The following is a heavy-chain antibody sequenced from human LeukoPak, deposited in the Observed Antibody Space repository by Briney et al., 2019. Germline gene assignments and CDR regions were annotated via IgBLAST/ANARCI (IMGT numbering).Heavy chain of an antibody. Sequence: ASVKVSCKVSGYTLTELSMHWVRQAPGKGLEWMGGFDPEDGETIYAQKFQGRVTMTEDTSTDTAYMELCSLRSEDTAVYYCATDCVGYSYGYDPFGYWGQGTLVTVSS. V-gene: IGHV1-24*01. CDR2: FDPEDGET. D-gene: IGHD5-18*01. CDR1: GYTLTELS. CDR3: ATDCVGYSYGYDPFGY. J-gene: IGHJ4*02.